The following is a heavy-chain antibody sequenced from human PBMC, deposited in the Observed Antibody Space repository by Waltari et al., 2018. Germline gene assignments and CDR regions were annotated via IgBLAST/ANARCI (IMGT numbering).Heavy chain of an antibody. J-gene: IGHJ4*02. CDR1: GGTFSSYA. CDR2: IIPIFGKA. Sequence: QVQLVQSGAEVKKPGSSVKVSCKASGGTFSSYAISWVRQAPGQGLEWMGGIIPIFGKANYAQKVQGRVTITADESTSTADMELSSLRSEDTAVYYCALRFLEWLWVDYWGQGTLVTVSS. V-gene: IGHV1-69*01. CDR3: ALRFLEWLWVDY. D-gene: IGHD3-3*01.